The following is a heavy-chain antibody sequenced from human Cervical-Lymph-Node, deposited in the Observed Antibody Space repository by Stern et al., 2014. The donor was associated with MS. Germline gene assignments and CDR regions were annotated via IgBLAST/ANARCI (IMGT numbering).Heavy chain of an antibody. Sequence: EVHLVESGAEVKKPGESLKISCKGSGYSFTANWIAWVRQMPGKGLEWMGIIYPGDSDPRYSPPFQGQVTISADKSISTAYLQWSSLKASDTAMYYCARDYGDYAFDYWGQGTLVTVSS. V-gene: IGHV5-51*01. CDR2: IYPGDSDP. CDR1: GYSFTANW. D-gene: IGHD4-17*01. J-gene: IGHJ4*02. CDR3: ARDYGDYAFDY.